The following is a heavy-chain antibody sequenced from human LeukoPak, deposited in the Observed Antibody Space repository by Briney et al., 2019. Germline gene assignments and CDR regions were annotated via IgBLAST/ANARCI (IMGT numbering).Heavy chain of an antibody. CDR2: IYYSGST. CDR1: GFSISSGYY. Sequence: SETLSLTCAVSGFSISSGYYWGWIRQPPGKGLEWIGSIYYSGSTYYNPSLKSRVTISVDTSKNQFSLKLSSVTAADTAVYYCARRGSGYSYDYWGQGTLVTVSS. J-gene: IGHJ4*02. V-gene: IGHV4-38-2*01. CDR3: ARRGSGYSYDY. D-gene: IGHD5-18*01.